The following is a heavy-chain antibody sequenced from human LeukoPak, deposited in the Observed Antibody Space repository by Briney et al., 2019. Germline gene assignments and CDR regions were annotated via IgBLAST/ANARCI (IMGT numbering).Heavy chain of an antibody. CDR2: IYSGGST. CDR3: ARETFYGMDV. Sequence: PGGSLRLSCAASGFTFSSYEMNWVRQAPGKGLEWVSVIYSGGSTYYADSVKGRFTISRDNSKNTLYLQMNSLRAEDTAVYYCARETFYGMDVWGQGTTVTVSS. V-gene: IGHV3-53*01. CDR1: GFTFSSYE. J-gene: IGHJ6*02.